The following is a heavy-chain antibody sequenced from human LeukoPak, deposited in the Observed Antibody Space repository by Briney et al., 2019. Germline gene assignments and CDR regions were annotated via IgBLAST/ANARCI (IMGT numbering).Heavy chain of an antibody. CDR2: ISGSGGST. J-gene: IGHJ4*02. D-gene: IGHD6-13*01. CDR1: GFTFSSYA. Sequence: PGGSLRLSCAASGFTFSSYAMSWVRQAPGRGLEWVSAISGSGGSTYYADSVKGRFTISRDNSKNTLYLQMNSLRAEDTAVYYCAKIPYSSSWSQFDYWGQGTLVTVSS. CDR3: AKIPYSSSWSQFDY. V-gene: IGHV3-23*01.